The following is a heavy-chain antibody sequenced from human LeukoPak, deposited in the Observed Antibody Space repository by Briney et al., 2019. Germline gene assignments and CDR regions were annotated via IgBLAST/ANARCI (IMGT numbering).Heavy chain of an antibody. D-gene: IGHD5-18*01. J-gene: IGHJ4*02. CDR1: GGSINSGSYY. V-gene: IGHV4-39*01. CDR2: IYYSKNT. CDR3: VSPRGFSYGYFDY. Sequence: PSEPLSLTCTVSGGSINSGSYYWGWIRQPPGKGLEWIGIIYYSKNTYYNPSLKSRVTISADTSKNQFSLTLGSVSATDTAVYYCVSPRGFSYGYFDYWGQGTLVTVSS.